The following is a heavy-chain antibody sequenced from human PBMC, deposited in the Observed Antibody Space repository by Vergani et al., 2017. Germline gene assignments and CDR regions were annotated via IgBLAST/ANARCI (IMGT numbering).Heavy chain of an antibody. J-gene: IGHJ4*02. CDR1: GFTFSRYA. Sequence: EVQLLESGGGLVQPGGSLRLSCAAPGFTFSRYAMSWVRQAPGKGLEWVSYISSSGSTIYYADSVKGRFTISRDNAKNSLYLQMNSLRAEDTAVDYCASGSPKWELLFDYWGQGTLVTVSS. CDR3: ASGSPKWELLFDY. V-gene: IGHV3-48*03. D-gene: IGHD1-26*01. CDR2: ISSSGSTI.